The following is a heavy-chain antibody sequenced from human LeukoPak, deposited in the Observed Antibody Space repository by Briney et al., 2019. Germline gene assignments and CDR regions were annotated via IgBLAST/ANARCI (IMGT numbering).Heavy chain of an antibody. CDR3: ARAADYVWGSYRRSPRFDY. J-gene: IGHJ4*02. CDR1: GGSISSGGYY. V-gene: IGHV4-31*03. Sequence: PSQTLSLTCTVSGGSISSGGYYWSWIRQHPGKGLEWIGYIDYSGSTYYNPSLKSRVTISVDTSKNQFSLKLSSVTAADTAVYYCARAADYVWGSYRRSPRFDYWGQGTLVTVSS. CDR2: IDYSGST. D-gene: IGHD3-16*02.